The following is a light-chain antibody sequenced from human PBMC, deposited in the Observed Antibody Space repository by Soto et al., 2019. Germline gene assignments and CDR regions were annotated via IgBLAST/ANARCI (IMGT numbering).Light chain of an antibody. Sequence: DIQMTQSPSSLSASVGDRVTITCRASQSISDSLNWYQHKPGTAPKLLIYAASSLQSGVPSRFSGGGSGTDFTLTISSLQPEDFVTYHCQQYNSSSFTFGPGTKVDLK. J-gene: IGKJ3*01. V-gene: IGKV1-39*01. CDR3: QQYNSSSFT. CDR1: QSISDS. CDR2: AAS.